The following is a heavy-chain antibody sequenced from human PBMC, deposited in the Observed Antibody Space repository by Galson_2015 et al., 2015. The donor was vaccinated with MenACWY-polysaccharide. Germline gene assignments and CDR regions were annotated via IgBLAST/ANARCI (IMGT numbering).Heavy chain of an antibody. D-gene: IGHD4-11*01. CDR2: ISSNGGST. J-gene: IGHJ4*02. CDR3: ARDTDSSFDY. CDR1: GFTFSSYA. Sequence: SLRLSCAASGFTFSSYAMHWVRQAPGKGLEYVSAISSNGGSTYYANSVKGRFTISRDNSKNTLYLQMGSLRAEDMAVYYCARDTDSSFDYWGQGTLVTVSS. V-gene: IGHV3-64*01.